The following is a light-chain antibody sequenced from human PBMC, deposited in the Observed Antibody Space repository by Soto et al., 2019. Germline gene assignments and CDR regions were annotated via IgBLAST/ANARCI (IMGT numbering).Light chain of an antibody. CDR1: QSISSY. CDR2: AAS. Sequence: DIQMTQSPSSLSASVGDRVTITCRASQSISSYLNWYQQKPGNAPKLLIYAASSLQSGVPSRFSGSVSVTEFTLTISSLQPDDFATYYCQQYDMFGPGTKVDIK. J-gene: IGKJ1*01. V-gene: IGKV1-39*01. CDR3: QQYDM.